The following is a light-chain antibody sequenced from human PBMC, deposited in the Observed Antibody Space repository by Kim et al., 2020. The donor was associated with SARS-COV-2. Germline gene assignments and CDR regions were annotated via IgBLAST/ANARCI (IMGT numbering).Light chain of an antibody. CDR2: GAS. CDR3: QQYNNWPPMYT. CDR1: QSLGSN. V-gene: IGKV3-15*01. J-gene: IGKJ2*01. Sequence: SPGERPTLSCRASQSLGSNLAWYQQKPGQAPRLLIYGASTRAPGIPATFSGSGSGTEFTLTISSLQSEDFAVYYCQQYNNWPPMYTFGQGTKLEI.